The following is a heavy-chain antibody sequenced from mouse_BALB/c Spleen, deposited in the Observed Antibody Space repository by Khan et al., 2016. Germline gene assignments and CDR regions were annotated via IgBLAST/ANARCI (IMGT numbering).Heavy chain of an antibody. CDR3: AREGTVAVRDC. J-gene: IGHJ4*01. V-gene: IGHV1S41*01. D-gene: IGHD1-1*01. CDR2: IPPARGTT. Sequence: DLVKPGASVKLSCKASGYTFTSYWINWIKQRPGQALEWIGPIPPARGTTDYNEMFKGKATLTVDTSSSTADMQLSRLSTEDSAGYDCAREGTVAVRDCRGQGTAVTVSA. CDR1: GYTFTSYW.